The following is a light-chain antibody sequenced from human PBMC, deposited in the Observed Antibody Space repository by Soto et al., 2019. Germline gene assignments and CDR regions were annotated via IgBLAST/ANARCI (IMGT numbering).Light chain of an antibody. CDR2: ASF. Sequence: DIQMTQSPSSLSVSVRDRVTITCRASQSIATFLHWYQQKPGKAPKLLIYASFNLQSGVTTRFSGSGSGTDFTLTISSLQPEDFATYYCQQSYNIPYTFGQGTKLEIK. CDR1: QSIATF. J-gene: IGKJ2*01. V-gene: IGKV1-39*01. CDR3: QQSYNIPYT.